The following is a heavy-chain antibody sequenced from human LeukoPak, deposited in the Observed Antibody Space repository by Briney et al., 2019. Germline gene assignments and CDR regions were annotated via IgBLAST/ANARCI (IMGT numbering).Heavy chain of an antibody. Sequence: PGGSLRLSCAVSGFSVSNNYMNWVRQAPGKGLEWVSLIYSRGGTSYADSVKGRFTISRDSSKNTLYLQLNSLRAEDTAVYYCARQHCSGGDCYFFDWGQGTLVTVSS. V-gene: IGHV3-53*01. CDR2: IYSRGGT. D-gene: IGHD2-15*01. CDR1: GFSVSNNY. J-gene: IGHJ4*02. CDR3: ARQHCSGGDCYFFD.